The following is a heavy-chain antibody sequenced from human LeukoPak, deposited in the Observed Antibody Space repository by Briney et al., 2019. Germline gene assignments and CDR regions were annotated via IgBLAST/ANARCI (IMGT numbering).Heavy chain of an antibody. CDR3: ARGTVSSWFEFFQH. D-gene: IGHD6-13*01. J-gene: IGHJ1*01. Sequence: GGSLRLSCAASGFTFSNYWMSWVRQAPGKGLEWVANIKQDGSEEYYVDSVKGRFTISRDNAKNSLYLQMNSLRAEDTAVYYCARGTVSSWFEFFQHWGQGTLVTVSS. CDR2: IKQDGSEE. V-gene: IGHV3-7*04. CDR1: GFTFSNYW.